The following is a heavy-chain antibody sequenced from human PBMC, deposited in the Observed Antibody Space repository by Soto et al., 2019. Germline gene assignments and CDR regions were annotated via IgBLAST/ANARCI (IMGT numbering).Heavy chain of an antibody. Sequence: QVQLVQSGAEVKKPGSSVKVSCKASGGAFSSYPLSWVRQAPGQGLEWMGRINPFLGLADYAQKFQGRVTITADKSASTVYMGLSTLRSDDTAVYYCASRPSRGASTVYESFDIWGRGTMVIVSS. CDR3: ASRPSRGASTVYESFDI. D-gene: IGHD3-10*01. CDR1: GGAFSSYP. V-gene: IGHV1-69*02. J-gene: IGHJ3*02. CDR2: INPFLGLA.